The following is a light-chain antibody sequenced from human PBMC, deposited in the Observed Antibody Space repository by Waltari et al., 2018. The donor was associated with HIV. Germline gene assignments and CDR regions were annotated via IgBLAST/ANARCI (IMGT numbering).Light chain of an antibody. V-gene: IGLV1-44*01. CDR2: ANN. CDR3: AAWDDSLNGRI. CDR1: SSNIGSHT. J-gene: IGLJ2*01. Sequence: QSVLTQPPSASGTPGQRVTMSCSGSSSNIGSHTVQWYQHLPGTAPKLLIYANNQRPSGVPGRFSGSKSGTPASLASSGLQSDDEADYYCAAWDDSLNGRIFGGGTKLTVL.